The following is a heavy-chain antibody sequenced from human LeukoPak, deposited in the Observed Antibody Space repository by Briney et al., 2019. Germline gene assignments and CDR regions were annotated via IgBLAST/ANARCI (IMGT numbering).Heavy chain of an antibody. V-gene: IGHV1-3*01. CDR3: ARAWGYYDSSGSLPPDY. CDR1: GGTFSSYA. CDR2: INAGNGNT. D-gene: IGHD3-22*01. Sequence: ASVKVSCKASGGTFSSYAISWVRQAPGQRLEWMGWINAGNGNTKYSQKFQGRVTITRDTSASTAYMELSSLRSEDTAVYYCARAWGYYDSSGSLPPDYWGQGTLVTVSS. J-gene: IGHJ4*02.